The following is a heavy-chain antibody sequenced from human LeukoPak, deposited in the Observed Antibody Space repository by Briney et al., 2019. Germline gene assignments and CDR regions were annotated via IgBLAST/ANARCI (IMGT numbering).Heavy chain of an antibody. CDR3: ARDGSQGGALDY. D-gene: IGHD1-26*01. Sequence: ASVKVSCKASGYTFTSYAMNWVRQAPGQGLEWMGGIIPIFGTANYAQKFQGRVTITTDESTSTAYIELSSLRSEDTAVYYCARDGSQGGALDYWGQGTLVTVSS. CDR2: IIPIFGTA. V-gene: IGHV1-69*05. CDR1: GYTFTSYA. J-gene: IGHJ4*02.